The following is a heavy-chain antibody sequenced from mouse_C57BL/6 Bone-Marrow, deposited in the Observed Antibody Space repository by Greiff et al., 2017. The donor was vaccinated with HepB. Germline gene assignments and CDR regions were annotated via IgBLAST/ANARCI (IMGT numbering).Heavy chain of an antibody. V-gene: IGHV2-2*01. CDR2: IWSGGST. CDR3: ARPYLWYFDV. Sequence: QVQLQQSGPGLVQPSQSLSITCTVSGFSLTSYGVHWVRQSPGKGLEWLGVIWSGGSTDYNAAFISRLSISKDNAKSQVVFKMNSLQADDTAIYYCARPYLWYFDVWGTGTTVTVAS. J-gene: IGHJ1*03. CDR1: GFSLTSYG. D-gene: IGHD5-5*01.